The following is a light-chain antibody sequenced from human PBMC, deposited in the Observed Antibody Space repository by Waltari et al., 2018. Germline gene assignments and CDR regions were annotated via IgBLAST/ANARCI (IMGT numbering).Light chain of an antibody. CDR2: GAS. CDR3: QQFHSTPPWT. J-gene: IGKJ1*01. Sequence: DIQMTQSPSSLSASVGDRVTVTCRASQGISNSLAWFQQKPGKAPKLLLYGASRLESGGPSRFSGSGSGKDFTLTISSLQPEDFATYYCQQFHSTPPWTFGLGTKVEIK. V-gene: IGKV1-NL1*01. CDR1: QGISNS.